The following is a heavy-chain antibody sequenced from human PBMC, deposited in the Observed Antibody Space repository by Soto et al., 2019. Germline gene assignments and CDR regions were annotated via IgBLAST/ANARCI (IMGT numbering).Heavy chain of an antibody. D-gene: IGHD5-12*01. CDR1: GFTFSSDS. CDR3: AREVSKYSGYDFDY. J-gene: IGHJ4*02. CDR2: ISSSSSYI. Sequence: EVQLVESGGGLVKPGGSLRLSCAASGFTFSSDSMNWLRQSPGKGLEWVSSISSSSSYIYYADSVKGRFTISGDNAKNSLYLQMNSLRAEDTAVYYCAREVSKYSGYDFDYWGQGTLVTVSS. V-gene: IGHV3-21*01.